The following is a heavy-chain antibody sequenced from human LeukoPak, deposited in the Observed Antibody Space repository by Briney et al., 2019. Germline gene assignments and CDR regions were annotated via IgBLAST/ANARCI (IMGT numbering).Heavy chain of an antibody. CDR1: GGSISSSNYY. CDR2: LYYSGST. V-gene: IGHV4-39*07. J-gene: IGHJ4*02. D-gene: IGHD3-10*01. CDR3: ARDARVQKWFGEVIMTKTYYFDY. Sequence: PSETLSLTCTVSGGSISSSNYYWGWIRQPPGKGLEWIGSLYYSGSTYYNPSLKSRVTISVDTSKNQFSLQVSSVTAADTAVYYCARDARVQKWFGEVIMTKTYYFDYWGQGALVTVSS.